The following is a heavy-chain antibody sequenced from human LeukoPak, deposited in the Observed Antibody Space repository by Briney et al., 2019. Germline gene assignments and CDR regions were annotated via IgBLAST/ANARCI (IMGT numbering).Heavy chain of an antibody. Sequence: GGSLRLSCAAFEFTFDDYAMHWVRQAPGKGLEWVSGISWNSGSIGYADSVKGRFTISRDNAKNSLFLQMNSLRAEDTALYYCAKDHYYDTSGLFQHWGQGTLVTVSS. D-gene: IGHD3-22*01. CDR1: EFTFDDYA. V-gene: IGHV3-9*01. CDR2: ISWNSGSI. CDR3: AKDHYYDTSGLFQH. J-gene: IGHJ1*01.